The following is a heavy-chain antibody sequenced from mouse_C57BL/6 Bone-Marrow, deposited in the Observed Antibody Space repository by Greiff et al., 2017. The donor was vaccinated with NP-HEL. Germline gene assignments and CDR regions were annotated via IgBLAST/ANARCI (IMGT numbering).Heavy chain of an antibody. CDR2: IDPEDGET. D-gene: IGHD1-1*01. V-gene: IGHV14-2*01. J-gene: IGHJ3*01. CDR1: GFTFKDYY. Sequence: EVQLQQSGAELVKPGASVKLSCTASGFTFKDYYMHWVKQRTEQGLEWIGRIDPEDGETKYAQKFQGKATLTADTSSNTAYLQLSSLTSEDTAVYDYARVFISTVVEGGFAYWGQGTLLTVSA. CDR3: ARVFISTVVEGGFAY.